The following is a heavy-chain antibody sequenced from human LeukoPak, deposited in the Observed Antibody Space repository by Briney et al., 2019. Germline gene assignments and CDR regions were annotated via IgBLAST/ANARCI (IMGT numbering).Heavy chain of an antibody. CDR3: ARHEGSLSGYWHFDL. J-gene: IGHJ2*01. V-gene: IGHV4-59*08. CDR2: IYYSGYT. CDR1: GGSINTYY. Sequence: SETPSLTCTVSGGSINTYYWSWIRQPPGKGLEWIGFIYYSGYTDYNPSLKSRVTISVDTSKNQFSLNLTSVTAADTAVYNCARHEGSLSGYWHFDLWGRGTLVTVSS. D-gene: IGHD7-27*01.